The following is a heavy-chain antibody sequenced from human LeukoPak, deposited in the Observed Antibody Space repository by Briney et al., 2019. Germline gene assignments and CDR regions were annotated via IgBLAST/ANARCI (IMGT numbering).Heavy chain of an antibody. CDR3: ASHDFWSGYPDY. D-gene: IGHD3-3*01. CDR1: GFTFSSYS. Sequence: PGGSLRLSCAASGFTFSSYSMNWVRPAPGKGLEWVSYISSSSSTIYYADSVKGRFTISRNNAKNSLYLQMNSLRAEDTAVYYCASHDFWSGYPDYWGQGTLVTVSS. J-gene: IGHJ4*02. CDR2: ISSSSSTI. V-gene: IGHV3-48*01.